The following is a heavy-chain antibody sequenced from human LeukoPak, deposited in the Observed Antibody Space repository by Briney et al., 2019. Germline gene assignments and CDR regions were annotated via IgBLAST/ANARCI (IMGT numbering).Heavy chain of an antibody. CDR2: VFHTGDT. Sequence: PSETLSLTCAVSGDSINSFYWSWIRQPPGKGLEWIGYVFHTGDTTSNPSLKSRVTVSLDTSTSQVSLRLTSVTAADTAVYYCARHPFATPFDHWGRGILVTVSS. V-gene: IGHV4-59*08. CDR3: ARHPFATPFDH. J-gene: IGHJ4*02. D-gene: IGHD2-15*01. CDR1: GDSINSFY.